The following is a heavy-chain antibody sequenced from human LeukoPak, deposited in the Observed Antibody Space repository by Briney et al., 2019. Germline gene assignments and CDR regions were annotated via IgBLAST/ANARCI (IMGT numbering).Heavy chain of an antibody. V-gene: IGHV1-2*02. J-gene: IGHJ5*02. CDR3: ARDSTLVYGDYVYWFDP. CDR1: GYTFTGYY. D-gene: IGHD4-17*01. Sequence: EASVKVSCKASGYTFTGYYMHWVRQAPGQGLEWMGWINPNSGGTNYAQKFQGRVTMTRDTSISTAYMELSRLRFDDTAVYYCARDSTLVYGDYVYWFDPWGQGTLVTVSS. CDR2: INPNSGGT.